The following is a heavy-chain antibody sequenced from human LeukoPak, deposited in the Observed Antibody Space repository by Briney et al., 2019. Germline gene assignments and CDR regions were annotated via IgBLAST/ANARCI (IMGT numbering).Heavy chain of an antibody. CDR1: GGTFSSYA. Sequence: SVKVSCKASGGTFSSYAVSWVRQAPGQGLEWMGGIIPIFGTANYAQKFQGRVTVTTDESTSTAYMELSSLRSEDTAVYYCARLQPPYYYYYMDVWGKGTTVTVSS. CDR2: IIPIFGTA. CDR3: ARLQPPYYYYYMDV. D-gene: IGHD4-11*01. J-gene: IGHJ6*03. V-gene: IGHV1-69*05.